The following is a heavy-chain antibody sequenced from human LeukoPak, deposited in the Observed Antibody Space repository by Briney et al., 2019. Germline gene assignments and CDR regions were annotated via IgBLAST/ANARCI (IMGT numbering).Heavy chain of an antibody. V-gene: IGHV4-59*01. CDR2: IYSSGIT. D-gene: IGHD3-22*01. CDR1: GASISSAY. J-gene: IGHJ3*02. CDR3: ARRGPYDTSGYAFDI. Sequence: SETLSLTCNVSGASISSAYWSWIRQPPGKGLEWIGYIYSSGITNYNPSLKSRVTISVDTSQNQFSLKLTSVTAAETAVYYCARRGPYDTSGYAFDIWGPGTVVTVSS.